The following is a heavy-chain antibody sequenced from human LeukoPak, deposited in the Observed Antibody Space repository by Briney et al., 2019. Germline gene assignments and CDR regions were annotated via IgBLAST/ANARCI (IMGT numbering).Heavy chain of an antibody. D-gene: IGHD4-17*01. CDR2: IRYDGSNK. J-gene: IGHJ4*02. CDR3: AKDRRNTVTTYYFDY. Sequence: GGSLRLSCAASGFTFSSYGMHWVRQAPGKGLEWVAFIRYDGSNKYYADSVKGRFTISRDNSKNTLYLQMNSLRAEDTAVYYCAKDRRNTVTTYYFDYWGQGTLVTVSS. CDR1: GFTFSSYG. V-gene: IGHV3-30*02.